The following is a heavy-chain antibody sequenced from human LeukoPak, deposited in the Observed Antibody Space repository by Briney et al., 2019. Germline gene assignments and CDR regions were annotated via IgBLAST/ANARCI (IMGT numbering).Heavy chain of an antibody. V-gene: IGHV3-64*01. J-gene: IGHJ6*03. CDR3: AISRPYYDFWSGYYNEDYYYYMDV. CDR2: ISSNGGST. Sequence: QPGGSLRLSCAASGFTFSSYAMHWVRQAPGKGLEYVSAISSNGGSTYYANSVKGRSTISRDNSKNTLYLQMGSLRAEDMAVYYCAISRPYYDFWSGYYNEDYYYYMDVWGKGTTVTVSS. D-gene: IGHD3-3*01. CDR1: GFTFSSYA.